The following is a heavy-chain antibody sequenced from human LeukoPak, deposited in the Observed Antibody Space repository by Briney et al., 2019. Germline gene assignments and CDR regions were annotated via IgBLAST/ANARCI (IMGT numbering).Heavy chain of an antibody. V-gene: IGHV4-34*01. Sequence: SETLSLTCAVYGGSFSGYYWSWIRQPPGKGLEWIGEINHSGSTNYNPSLKSRVTISVDTSKNQFSLKLSSVTAADTAVYYCARRRYSGYASYYYYMDVWGKGTTVTISS. CDR2: INHSGST. CDR1: GGSFSGYY. D-gene: IGHD5-12*01. J-gene: IGHJ6*03. CDR3: ARRRYSGYASYYYYMDV.